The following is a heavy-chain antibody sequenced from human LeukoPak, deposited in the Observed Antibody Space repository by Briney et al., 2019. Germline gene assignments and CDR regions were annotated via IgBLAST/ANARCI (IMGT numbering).Heavy chain of an antibody. Sequence: QSGGSLRLSCAASGFTFSSYSMNWVRQAPGKGLEWVSYISSSSSTIYYADSVKGRFTISRDNAKNSLCLQMNSLRAEDTAVYYCARDGSTTGFDYWGQGTLVTVSS. CDR2: ISSSSSTI. D-gene: IGHD2/OR15-2a*01. J-gene: IGHJ4*02. V-gene: IGHV3-48*01. CDR1: GFTFSSYS. CDR3: ARDGSTTGFDY.